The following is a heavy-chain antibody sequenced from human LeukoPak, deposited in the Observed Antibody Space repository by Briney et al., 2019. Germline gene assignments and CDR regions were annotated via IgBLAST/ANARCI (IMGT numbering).Heavy chain of an antibody. J-gene: IGHJ4*02. CDR1: GFTFSSYG. CDR3: ARDLRIVSGSYLDY. CDR2: IIISGSTI. V-gene: IGHV3-48*04. Sequence: GGSLRLSCADSGFTFSSYGKRWVRAAPGKGLGWVSYIIISGSTIYYAESVKGLFISSRENTKTSLYLQMNSLRAEETAIYYCARDLRIVSGSYLDYWGQGTLVTVSS. D-gene: IGHD1-26*01.